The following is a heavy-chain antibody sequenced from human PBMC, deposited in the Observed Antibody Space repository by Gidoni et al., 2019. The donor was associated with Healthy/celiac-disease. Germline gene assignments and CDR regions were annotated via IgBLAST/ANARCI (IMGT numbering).Heavy chain of an antibody. CDR1: GFPFSRYS. Sequence: EVQLVASGGGLVKPGGSLRLPRAPSGFPFSRYSMNWVRQAPGPGREWVSSSSSSSSYIYYADSVKGRFTISRDNAKNSLYLQMNSLRAEDTAVYYCARDPDSSGWGDYWYFDLWGRGTLVTVSS. CDR3: ARDPDSSGWGDYWYFDL. V-gene: IGHV3-21*01. CDR2: SSSSSSYI. J-gene: IGHJ2*01. D-gene: IGHD6-19*01.